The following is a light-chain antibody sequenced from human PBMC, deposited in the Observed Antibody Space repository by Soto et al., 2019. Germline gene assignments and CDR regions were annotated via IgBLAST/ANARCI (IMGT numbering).Light chain of an antibody. V-gene: IGKV3-11*01. CDR3: QQRSNWPPRWT. J-gene: IGKJ1*01. Sequence: EIVLTQSPATLSLSPGERATLSCRASQSVSSYLAWYQQKPGQAPRLLIYDASKRATGIPARFSGSGSGTDFTLTISSLEPEDFAVYYCQQRSNWPPRWTFGQGTKVEIK. CDR2: DAS. CDR1: QSVSSY.